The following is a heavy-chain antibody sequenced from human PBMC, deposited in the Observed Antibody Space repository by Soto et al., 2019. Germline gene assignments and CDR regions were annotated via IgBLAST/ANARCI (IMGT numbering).Heavy chain of an antibody. CDR1: GGTFSSYT. D-gene: IGHD6-13*01. J-gene: IGHJ6*03. Sequence: SVKVSCKASGGTFSSYTISWVRQAPGQGLEWMGRIIPILGIANYAQKFQGRVTITADKSTSTAYMELSSLRSEDTAVYYCARVPRRNSSWQRPNYYYYMDVWGKGTTVTVSS. V-gene: IGHV1-69*02. CDR2: IIPILGIA. CDR3: ARVPRRNSSWQRPNYYYYMDV.